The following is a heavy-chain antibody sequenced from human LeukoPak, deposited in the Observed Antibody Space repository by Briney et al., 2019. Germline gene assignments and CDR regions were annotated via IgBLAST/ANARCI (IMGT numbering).Heavy chain of an antibody. CDR3: ARGRGIAARSCLDV. V-gene: IGHV1-8*03. J-gene: IGHJ6*04. CDR1: GGTFSSYD. CDR2: MNPNSGNT. Sequence: ASVKVSCKASGGTFSSYDISWVRQAPGQGLEWMGWMNPNSGNTGYAQKFQGRVTITRNTSISTAYMELSSLRSEDTAVYYCARGRGIAARSCLDVWGKGTTVTVSS. D-gene: IGHD6-6*01.